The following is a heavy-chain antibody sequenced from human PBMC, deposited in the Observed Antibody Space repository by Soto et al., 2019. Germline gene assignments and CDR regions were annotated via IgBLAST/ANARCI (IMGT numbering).Heavy chain of an antibody. CDR3: ARRGQQLEYYYYYMDV. D-gene: IGHD6-13*01. Sequence: PSETLSLTCTVSGGSISSSSYYWGWIRQPPGKGLEWIGSIYYSGSTYYNPSLKSRVTISVDTSKNQFSLKLSSVTAADTAVYYCARRGQQLEYYYYYMDVWGKGTTVTVSS. CDR1: GGSISSSSYY. V-gene: IGHV4-39*01. J-gene: IGHJ6*03. CDR2: IYYSGST.